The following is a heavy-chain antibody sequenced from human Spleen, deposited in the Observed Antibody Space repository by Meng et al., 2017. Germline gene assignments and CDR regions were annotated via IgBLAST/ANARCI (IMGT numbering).Heavy chain of an antibody. CDR1: GYMSTDYY. CDR2: INSNSGGT. Sequence: ASAKVSCKPSGYMSTDYYIHWFRRARGQGLEWMGWINSNSGGTRYGQILQGRVTMTRDTSISTAYMELSRLRSDDTAVYYCATVIGATATLGFGYWGQGTLVTVSS. V-gene: IGHV1-2*02. J-gene: IGHJ4*02. D-gene: IGHD2-15*01. CDR3: ATVIGATATLGFGY.